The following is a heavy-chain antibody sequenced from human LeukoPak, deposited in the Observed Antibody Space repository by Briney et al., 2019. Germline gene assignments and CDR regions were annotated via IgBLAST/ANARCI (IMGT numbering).Heavy chain of an antibody. CDR2: IIPIFGTA. Sequence: SVKVSCKASGGTFSSYAISWVRQAPGQGLEWMGGIIPIFGTANYAQKFQGRVTITADESTSTAYMELSSLRSEDTAVYYCAISASAERRKAHENDYWGQGTLVTVSS. J-gene: IGHJ4*02. D-gene: IGHD1-1*01. CDR1: GGTFSSYA. V-gene: IGHV1-69*13. CDR3: AISASAERRKAHENDY.